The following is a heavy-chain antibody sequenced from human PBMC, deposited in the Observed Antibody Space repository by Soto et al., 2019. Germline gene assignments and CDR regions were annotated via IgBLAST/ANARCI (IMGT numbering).Heavy chain of an antibody. Sequence: QLQLQESGPGLVKPSETLSLTCTVSGASIITISHYWGWIRQPPGKGLEWIGTVYYSGSTYYNPSLQRRVAISVDTSKNQFSLKLSSVTAADTAVYYGARHRTSSRRHFDYWGQGTLVTVSS. J-gene: IGHJ4*02. CDR2: VYYSGST. CDR3: ARHRTSSRRHFDY. CDR1: GASIITISHY. V-gene: IGHV4-39*01. D-gene: IGHD6-6*01.